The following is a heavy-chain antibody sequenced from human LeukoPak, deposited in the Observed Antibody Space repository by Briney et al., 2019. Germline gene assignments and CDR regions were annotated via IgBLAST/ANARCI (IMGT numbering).Heavy chain of an antibody. CDR2: IYTSGST. CDR3: AREQVTTRNFDY. V-gene: IGHV4-4*07. CDR1: GASISSYY. Sequence: PSETLSLTCPVSGASISSYYWSWNRPPAGRGLEWIGRIYTSGSTNYNPSLKSRVTMSVDTSKNQFSLKLSSVTAADTAVYYCAREQVTTRNFDYWGQGTLVTVSS. J-gene: IGHJ4*02. D-gene: IGHD4-11*01.